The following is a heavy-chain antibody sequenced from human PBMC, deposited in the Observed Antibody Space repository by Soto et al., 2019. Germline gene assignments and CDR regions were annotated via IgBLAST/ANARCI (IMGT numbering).Heavy chain of an antibody. V-gene: IGHV5-51*01. J-gene: IGHJ4*02. Sequence: GESLKISCEGSGYTFSSYSIGWVRQMPGKGLEWMGIIYPDDSDTRYSPSFRGQVTISVDKSISRAYLQWSSLKASDSAMYFCERIGSSYNPCDYGRRGTLVTSPQ. CDR3: ERIGSSYNPCDY. D-gene: IGHD2-15*01. CDR1: GYTFSSYS. CDR2: IYPDDSDT.